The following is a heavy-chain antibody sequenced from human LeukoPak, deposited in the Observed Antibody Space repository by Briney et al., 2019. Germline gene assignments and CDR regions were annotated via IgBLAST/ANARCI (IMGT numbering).Heavy chain of an antibody. CDR3: VRFGVNYDMDV. CDR2: IHYSGRA. V-gene: IGHV4-59*01. Sequence: SGTLSLTCSVSGGSLSGYYWTWVRQPPGKGVEWIGQIHYSGRADYNPYLKSRITMSVDTSRNQISLKLSSVTAADTAIYYCVRFGVNYDMDVWGQGTTVTVFS. CDR1: GGSLSGYY. D-gene: IGHD3-16*01. J-gene: IGHJ6*02.